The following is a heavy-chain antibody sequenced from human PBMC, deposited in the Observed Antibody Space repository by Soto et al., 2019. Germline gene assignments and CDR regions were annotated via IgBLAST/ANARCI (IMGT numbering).Heavy chain of an antibody. CDR3: AREPNYFDY. V-gene: IGHV1-18*01. CDR2: ISAYNGNT. J-gene: IGHJ4*02. Sequence: QVQLVQSGAEVKKPGASVKVSCKASGYTFPSYGVSWVRQAPGQVIEWRGSISAYNGNTKYAQKLQGIVTTTTDTATSTAYMELRRLRYDDTVVYYCAREPNYFDYWGQGPLVTVSS. CDR1: GYTFPSYG.